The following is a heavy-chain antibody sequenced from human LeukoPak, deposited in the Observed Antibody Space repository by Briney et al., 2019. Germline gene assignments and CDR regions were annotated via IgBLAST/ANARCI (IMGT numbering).Heavy chain of an antibody. D-gene: IGHD6-13*01. CDR2: INEGGNEK. V-gene: IGHV3-7*03. Sequence: GGSLRLSCAASGFTFRNYWMSWVRQVPGRGLEWVVNINEGGNEKNYVDSVKGRFTASRDNAQNSLYLQMNSLRVEDTAVYYCARHPNSNWDYWGQGTLVTVSS. CDR1: GFTFRNYW. J-gene: IGHJ4*02. CDR3: ARHPNSNWDY.